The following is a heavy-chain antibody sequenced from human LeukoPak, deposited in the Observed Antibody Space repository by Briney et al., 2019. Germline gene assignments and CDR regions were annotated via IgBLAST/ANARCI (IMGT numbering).Heavy chain of an antibody. J-gene: IGHJ4*02. CDR3: ARDPGEEICSSTSCYTIGPFDY. Sequence: GRTLRLSCATSGFTFSNAWMNWVRQAPGKGLEWVGRIRSNSDGGTIDYAAPVKGRFALSRDDSKNTLYLQMNSLQTEDTAVYYCARDPGEEICSSTSCYTIGPFDYWGQGTLVTVSS. V-gene: IGHV3-15*07. CDR2: IRSNSDGGTI. CDR1: GFTFSNAW. D-gene: IGHD2-2*02.